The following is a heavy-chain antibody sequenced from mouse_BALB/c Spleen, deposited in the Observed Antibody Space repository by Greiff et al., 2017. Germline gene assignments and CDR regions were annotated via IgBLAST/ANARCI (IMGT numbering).Heavy chain of an antibody. D-gene: IGHD2-4*01. CDR2: INSNGGST. J-gene: IGHJ3*01. CDR1: GFTFSSYY. CDR3: ARHVGDYLAWFAY. V-gene: IGHV5-6-2*01. Sequence: EVQLVESGGGLVKLGGSLKLSCAASGFTFSSYYMSWVRQTPEKRLELVAAINSNGGSTYYPDTVKGRFTISRDNAKNTLYLQMSSLKSEDTALYYCARHVGDYLAWFAYWGQGTLVTVSA.